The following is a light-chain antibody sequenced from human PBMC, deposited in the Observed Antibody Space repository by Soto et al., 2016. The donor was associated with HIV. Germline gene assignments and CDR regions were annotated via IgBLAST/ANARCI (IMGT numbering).Light chain of an antibody. CDR1: TLGNKY. CDR3: QAYDSSAVV. V-gene: IGLV3-1*01. J-gene: IGLJ2*01. Sequence: SFDLTQPPSVSVSPGQTASITCSGDTLGNKYVSWYQQKTGQSPVLVLYQDSRRPSGMSERFSGSNSGNTATLTISGTQPLDEADYYCQAYDSSAVVFGGGTELTVL. CDR2: QDS.